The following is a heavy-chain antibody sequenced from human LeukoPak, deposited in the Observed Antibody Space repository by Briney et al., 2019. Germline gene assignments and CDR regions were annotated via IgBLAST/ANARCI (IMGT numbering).Heavy chain of an antibody. Sequence: ASVKVSCKASGYTFTSYHINWVRQATGQGLEWMGWMNPNSGNTGYAQKFQGRVTITRNTSISTAYMELSSLRSEDTAVYYCARVYGSGYYYYMDVWGKGTTVTVSS. CDR3: ARVYGSGYYYYMDV. J-gene: IGHJ6*03. CDR2: MNPNSGNT. V-gene: IGHV1-8*03. CDR1: GYTFTSYH. D-gene: IGHD3-10*01.